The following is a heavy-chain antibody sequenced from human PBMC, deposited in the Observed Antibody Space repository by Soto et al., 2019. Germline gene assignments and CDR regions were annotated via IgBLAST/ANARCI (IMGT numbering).Heavy chain of an antibody. CDR3: ASGFLGLIRSGYCSSGSYFPYHSYFGMHL. CDR1: GYTFTTYG. Sequence: ASVKVSCKACGYTFTTYGISWVGQAAGQGREWMGWISANNGNTNYAQSLQGRVTMTTETSTSTAYMELRSLRSDDTAVYYCASGFLGLIRSGYCSSGSYFPYHSYFGMHLWGQGTQVTVSS. CDR2: ISANNGNT. V-gene: IGHV1-18*01. D-gene: IGHD2-15*01. J-gene: IGHJ4*03.